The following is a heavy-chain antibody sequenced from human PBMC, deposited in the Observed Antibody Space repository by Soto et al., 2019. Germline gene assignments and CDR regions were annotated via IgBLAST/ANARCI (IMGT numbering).Heavy chain of an antibody. J-gene: IGHJ5*02. D-gene: IGHD6-13*01. CDR2: ISYDGSNK. V-gene: IGHV3-30-3*01. CDR1: GFTFSSYA. Sequence: GGSLRLSCAAAGFTFSSYAMHWVRQAPGKGLEWVAVISYDGSNKYYAGSVKGRFTISRDNSKNTLYLQMNSLRAEDTAVYYCGRKYSSSLHWFDPWGQGTLVTVSS. CDR3: GRKYSSSLHWFDP.